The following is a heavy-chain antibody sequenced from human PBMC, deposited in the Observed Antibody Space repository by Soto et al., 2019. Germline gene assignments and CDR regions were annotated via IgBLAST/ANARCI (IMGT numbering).Heavy chain of an antibody. D-gene: IGHD4-17*01. V-gene: IGHV3-23*01. Sequence: GGSLRLSCAASGFTFSSYAMSWVRQAPGKGLEWVSGISGSSGSRYYIDSVKGRFTVSRDNSKNTLFLQMNSLRAEDTAVYYCAKVPRGPAGDFFFDSWGQGTLVTVSS. CDR2: ISGSSGSR. CDR1: GFTFSSYA. CDR3: AKVPRGPAGDFFFDS. J-gene: IGHJ4*02.